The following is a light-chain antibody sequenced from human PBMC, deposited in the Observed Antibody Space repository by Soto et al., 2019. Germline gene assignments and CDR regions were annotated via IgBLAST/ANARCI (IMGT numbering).Light chain of an antibody. CDR3: CSYAGPLTLL. CDR2: EVA. V-gene: IGLV2-23*02. Sequence: QSVLTQPASVSGSPGQSITVYCTGTNGDIVSYDLVSWYQQLPGKAHKLIIYEVAKRPSGVSYRCSGSKSGNTASLTISGLQAEDEADYFCCSYAGPLTLLFVGGTKVTVL. J-gene: IGLJ2*01. CDR1: NGDIVSYDL.